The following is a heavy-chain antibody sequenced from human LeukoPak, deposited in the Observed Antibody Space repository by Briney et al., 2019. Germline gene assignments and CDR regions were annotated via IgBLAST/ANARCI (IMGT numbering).Heavy chain of an antibody. CDR2: ISGSGGST. Sequence: GGSLRLSRAASGFTFSSYAMSWVRQAPGKGLEWVSAISGSGGSTYYADSVKGRFTISRDNSKNTLYLQMNSLRAEDTAVYYCAKETGGYSYGPDAFDIWGQGAMVTVSS. D-gene: IGHD5-18*01. CDR1: GFTFSSYA. CDR3: AKETGGYSYGPDAFDI. J-gene: IGHJ3*02. V-gene: IGHV3-23*01.